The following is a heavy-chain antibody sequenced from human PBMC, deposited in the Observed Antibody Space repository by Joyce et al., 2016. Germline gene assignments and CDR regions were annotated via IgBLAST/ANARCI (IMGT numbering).Heavy chain of an antibody. CDR2: IRPDSGDT. D-gene: IGHD1-26*01. CDR3: ARGGSKWVNWFDP. V-gene: IGHV1-2*02. CDR1: GYTFTGHY. Sequence: QVQLVQSGPEVKKPGASVKVSCKTSGYTFTGHYLNWVRQAPGQGLEGLGWIRPDSGDTNYVQKFQGRITLTRDTSITTAYMELRWLRSDDTAAYYCARGGSKWVNWFDPWGQGTLVTV. J-gene: IGHJ5*02.